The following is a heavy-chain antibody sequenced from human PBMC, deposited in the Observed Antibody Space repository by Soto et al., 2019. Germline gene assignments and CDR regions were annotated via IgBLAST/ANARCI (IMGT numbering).Heavy chain of an antibody. Sequence: GGALRVSCAASGFTFSSYAISWVRQAPGKGLEWVSAISGSGGSTYYADSVKGRFTISRDNSKNTLYLQMNSLRAEDTAVYYCAKDLNRDYYYDSSGYSDWGQGTLVPVSP. CDR2: ISGSGGST. CDR1: GFTFSSYA. V-gene: IGHV3-23*01. D-gene: IGHD3-22*01. CDR3: AKDLNRDYYYDSSGYSD. J-gene: IGHJ4*02.